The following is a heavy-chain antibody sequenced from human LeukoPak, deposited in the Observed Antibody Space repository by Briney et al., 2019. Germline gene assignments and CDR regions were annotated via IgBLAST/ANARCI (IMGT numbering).Heavy chain of an antibody. CDR2: IYYSGST. V-gene: IGHV4-61*05. CDR3: ARGLVVTPEDYYYYYMDV. Sequence: SETLSLTCTVSGGSISTSNYYWGWIRQPPGKGLEWIGYIYYSGSTNYNPSLKSRVTISVDTSKNQFSLKLSSVTAADTAVYYCARGLVVTPEDYYYYYMDVWGKGTTVTVSS. J-gene: IGHJ6*03. CDR1: GGSISTSNYY. D-gene: IGHD3-22*01.